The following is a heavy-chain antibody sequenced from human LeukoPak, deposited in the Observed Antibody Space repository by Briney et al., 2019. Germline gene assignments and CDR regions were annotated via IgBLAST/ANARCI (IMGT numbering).Heavy chain of an antibody. D-gene: IGHD2-2*01. CDR2: ISGSDTTT. CDR3: AKDQVVPFDY. CDR1: GFTFSNSG. Sequence: PGGSLRLSCAASGFTFSNSGMSWVRQAPGKGLEWVSYISGSDTTTHYADSVKGRFTISRDNSKNTLYLQMNSLRAEDTAIYFCAKDQVVPFDYWGQGTLVTVSS. V-gene: IGHV3-23*01. J-gene: IGHJ4*02.